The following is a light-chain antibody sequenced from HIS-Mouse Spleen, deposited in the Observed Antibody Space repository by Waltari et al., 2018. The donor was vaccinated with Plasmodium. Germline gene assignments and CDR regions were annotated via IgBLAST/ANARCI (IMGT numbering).Light chain of an antibody. CDR2: EGS. J-gene: IGLJ2*01. Sequence: QSALTQPASVSGSPGQSITISCTGTSSDVGSYNLVSWYQQHPVKAPKLRIYEGSKRPSGGSTRSSGSKSGNTASLTISGLQAEDEAYYYCCSYAGSSTFVVFGGGTKLTVL. V-gene: IGLV2-23*03. CDR3: CSYAGSSTFVV. CDR1: SSDVGSYNL.